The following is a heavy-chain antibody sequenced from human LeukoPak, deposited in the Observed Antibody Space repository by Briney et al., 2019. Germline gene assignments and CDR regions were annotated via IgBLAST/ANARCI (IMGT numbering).Heavy chain of an antibody. V-gene: IGHV1-69*13. Sequence: SVKVSCKASGGTFSSYAISWVRQAPGQGLEWMGGIIPIFGTANYAQKFQGRVTITADESTSTAYMELSSLRSEDTAVYYCARARSAYCGGDCYYDYWGQGTLVTVSS. J-gene: IGHJ4*02. D-gene: IGHD2-21*02. CDR3: ARARSAYCGGDCYYDY. CDR2: IIPIFGTA. CDR1: GGTFSSYA.